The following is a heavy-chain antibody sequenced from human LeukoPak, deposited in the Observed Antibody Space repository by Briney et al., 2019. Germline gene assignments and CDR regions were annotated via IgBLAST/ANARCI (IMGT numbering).Heavy chain of an antibody. J-gene: IGHJ3*02. CDR2: IYHSGST. V-gene: IGHV4-4*02. Sequence: SSETLSLTCAVSGGSISSSNWWSWVRQPPGKGLEWIGEIYHSGSTNYNPSLKSRVTISVDTSKNQFSLKLSSVTAADTAVYYCARVGVDYDYVWGSYRLDGAFDIWGQGTMVTVSS. CDR1: GGSISSSNW. CDR3: ARVGVDYDYVWGSYRLDGAFDI. D-gene: IGHD3-16*02.